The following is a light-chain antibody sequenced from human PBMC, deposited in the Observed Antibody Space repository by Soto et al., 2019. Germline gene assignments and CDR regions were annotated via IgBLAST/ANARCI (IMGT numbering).Light chain of an antibody. CDR1: QGISTY. V-gene: IGKV1-9*01. Sequence: DIQVTKCPSLLSASVGERVTNTCRASQGISTYLGCYQQRPGIAPNLLIYAASTLQSGVPSRFSGSGSGREFSLTIRSLQTEDFATYYCLCYITYPWTFGQGTKVDIK. CDR3: LCYITYPWT. CDR2: AAS. J-gene: IGKJ1*01.